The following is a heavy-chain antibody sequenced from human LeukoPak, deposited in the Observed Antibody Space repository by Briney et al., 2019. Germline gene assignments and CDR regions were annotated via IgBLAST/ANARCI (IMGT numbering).Heavy chain of an antibody. V-gene: IGHV3-23*01. CDR2: ISGSGGST. J-gene: IGHJ4*02. Sequence: GGSLRLSCAASGLTFSNYWMHWVRQAPGKGLEWVSAISGSGGSTYYADSVKGRFTISRDNSKNTLYLQMNSLRAEDTAVYYCAPKVGIAAAGNPFDYWGQGTLVTVSS. CDR1: GLTFSNYW. D-gene: IGHD6-13*01. CDR3: APKVGIAAAGNPFDY.